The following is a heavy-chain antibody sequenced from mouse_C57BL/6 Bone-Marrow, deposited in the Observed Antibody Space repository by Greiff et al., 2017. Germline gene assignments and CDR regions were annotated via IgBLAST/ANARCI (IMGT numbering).Heavy chain of an antibody. D-gene: IGHD1-1*01. Sequence: QVQLQQSGAELVKPGASVKMSCKASGYTFTSYWITWVKQRPGQGLEWIGDIYPGSGSTNYNEKFKSKATLTVDTSSSTAYMQLSCLTSEDSAVYYWAAHYYGSSPWCAYWGQGTLVTVSA. V-gene: IGHV1-55*01. J-gene: IGHJ3*01. CDR1: GYTFTSYW. CDR3: AAHYYGSSPWCAY. CDR2: IYPGSGST.